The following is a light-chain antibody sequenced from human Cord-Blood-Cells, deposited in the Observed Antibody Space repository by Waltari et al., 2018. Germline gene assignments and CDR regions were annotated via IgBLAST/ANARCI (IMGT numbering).Light chain of an antibody. Sequence: EIVLTQSPGTPSLSPRARAPLSCRASPGVSSSYLTWYQQKPGQAPRLLIYGASSRTTGIPDRFSGSGSGTDFTLTISRLEPEDFAVYYCQQYGSSPQTFGQGTKVEIK. V-gene: IGKV3-20*01. CDR2: GAS. J-gene: IGKJ1*01. CDR3: QQYGSSPQT. CDR1: PGVSSSY.